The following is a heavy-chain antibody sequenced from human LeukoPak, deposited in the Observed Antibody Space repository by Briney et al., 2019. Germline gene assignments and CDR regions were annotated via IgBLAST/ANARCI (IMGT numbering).Heavy chain of an antibody. CDR3: TSSVVSQYFDY. V-gene: IGHV5-51*01. CDR2: IYPGDSDT. D-gene: IGHD4-23*01. J-gene: IGHJ4*02. CDR1: GYSFTTYW. Sequence: GESLKISCKGSGYSFTTYWIGWVRQMTGKGLEWMGIIYPGDSDTRYSPSFQGQVTMSVDKSISTAYLQWNSLKASDTAMYYCTSSVVSQYFDYWGQGTLVTVSS.